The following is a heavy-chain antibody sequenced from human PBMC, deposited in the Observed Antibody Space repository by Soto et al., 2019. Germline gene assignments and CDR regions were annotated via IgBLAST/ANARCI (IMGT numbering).Heavy chain of an antibody. CDR1: GGSISSGDYY. Sequence: SETLSVTCTVSGGSISSGDYYWSWIRQPPGKGLEWIGYIYYSGSTYYNPSLKSRVTISVDTSKNQFSLKLSSVTAADTAVYYCARAAYYDFWSGYYTGMDVRGQVPTVTLS. J-gene: IGHJ6*02. V-gene: IGHV4-30-4*01. CDR2: IYYSGST. CDR3: ARAAYYDFWSGYYTGMDV. D-gene: IGHD3-3*01.